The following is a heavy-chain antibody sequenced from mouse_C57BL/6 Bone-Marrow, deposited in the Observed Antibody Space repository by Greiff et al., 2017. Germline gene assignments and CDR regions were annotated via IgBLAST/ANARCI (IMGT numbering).Heavy chain of an antibody. V-gene: IGHV1-64*01. CDR1: GYTFTSYW. Sequence: QVQLQQPGAELVKPGASVKLSCKASGYTFTSYWMHWVKQRPGQGLEWIGMIHPNSGSTNYTEKIKSKATLTVEKSTSTAYMQLRSLTSEDSAVYYCARGVYDFVSWGQGTTRTVSS. CDR3: ARGVYDFVS. J-gene: IGHJ2*01. CDR2: IHPNSGST.